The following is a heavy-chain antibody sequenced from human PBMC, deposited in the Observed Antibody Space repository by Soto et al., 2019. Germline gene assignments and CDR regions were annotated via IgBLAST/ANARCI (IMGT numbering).Heavy chain of an antibody. D-gene: IGHD6-13*01. CDR1: GGTFSSYT. Sequence: GASVKVSCKASGGTFSSYTISWVRQAPGQGLEWMGRIIPINGNTNYAQKLQGRVTMTTDTSTSTAYMELRSLRSDDTAVYYCARIAAAGRGDWFDPWGQGTLVTVSS. V-gene: IGHV1-18*01. CDR3: ARIAAAGRGDWFDP. J-gene: IGHJ5*02. CDR2: IIPINGNT.